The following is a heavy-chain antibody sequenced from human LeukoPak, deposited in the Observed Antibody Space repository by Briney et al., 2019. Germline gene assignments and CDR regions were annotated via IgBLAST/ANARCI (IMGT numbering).Heavy chain of an antibody. V-gene: IGHV3-21*01. J-gene: IGHJ3*02. CDR1: GFTFSSYS. CDR3: ARPLYCSGGSPCAFDI. D-gene: IGHD2-15*01. Sequence: GGSLRLSCAASGFTFSSYSMNWVRQAPGKGLERVSSISSSSSYIYYADSVKGRFTISRDNAKNSLYLQMNSLRAEDTAVYYCARPLYCSGGSPCAFDIWGQGTMVTVSS. CDR2: ISSSSSYI.